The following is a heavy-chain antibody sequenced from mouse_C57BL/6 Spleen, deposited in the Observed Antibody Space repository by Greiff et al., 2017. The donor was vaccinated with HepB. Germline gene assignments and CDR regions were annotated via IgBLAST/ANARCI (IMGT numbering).Heavy chain of an antibody. CDR1: GYTFTSYW. CDR2: IDPSDSYT. J-gene: IGHJ3*01. V-gene: IGHV1-50*01. Sequence: QVQLQQPGAELVKPGASVKLSCKASGYTFTSYWMQWVKQRPGQGLEWIGEIDPSDSYTNYNQKFKGKATLTVDTSSSTAYMQLSSLTSEDSAVYYCARRVDGYSFAYWGQGTLVTVSA. CDR3: ARRVDGYSFAY. D-gene: IGHD2-3*01.